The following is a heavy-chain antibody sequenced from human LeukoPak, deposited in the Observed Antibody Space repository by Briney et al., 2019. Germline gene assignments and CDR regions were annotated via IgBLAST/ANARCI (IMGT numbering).Heavy chain of an antibody. CDR3: ASASGGSGSYYLDY. V-gene: IGHV4-59*08. D-gene: IGHD3-10*01. CDR1: GGSISSYY. Sequence: SETRSLTCTVSGGSISSYYWSWIRQPPGKGLEWIGYIYYSGSTNYNPSLKSRVTISVDTSKNQFSLKLSSVTAADTAVYYCASASGGSGSYYLDYWGQGTLVTVSS. J-gene: IGHJ4*02. CDR2: IYYSGST.